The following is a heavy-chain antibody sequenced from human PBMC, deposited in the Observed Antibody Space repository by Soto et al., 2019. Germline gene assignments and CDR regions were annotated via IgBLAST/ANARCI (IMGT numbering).Heavy chain of an antibody. J-gene: IGHJ4*02. D-gene: IGHD2-15*01. Sequence: SVKVTCKASGYTFTGYYMHWVRQAPGQGLEWMGWINPNSGGTNYAQKFQGWVTMTRDTSISTAYMELSRLRSDDTAVYYCARESRSLYCSGGSCQVDYWGQGTLVTVSS. CDR3: ARESRSLYCSGGSCQVDY. V-gene: IGHV1-2*04. CDR1: GYTFTGYY. CDR2: INPNSGGT.